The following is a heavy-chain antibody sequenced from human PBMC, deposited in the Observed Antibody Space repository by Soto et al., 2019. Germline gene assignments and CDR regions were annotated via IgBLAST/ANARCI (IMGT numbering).Heavy chain of an antibody. D-gene: IGHD5-12*01. Sequence: SETLSLTCTVSGGSVSGYYWSWIRQPPGKGLEWIGYVFYSGSTNYNPSLKSRVTISVDTSKNQFSLMLSSATAADTAVYYCARHGRDGYNDFFDYWGQGTLVTVS. J-gene: IGHJ4*02. V-gene: IGHV4-59*08. CDR3: ARHGRDGYNDFFDY. CDR2: VFYSGST. CDR1: GGSVSGYY.